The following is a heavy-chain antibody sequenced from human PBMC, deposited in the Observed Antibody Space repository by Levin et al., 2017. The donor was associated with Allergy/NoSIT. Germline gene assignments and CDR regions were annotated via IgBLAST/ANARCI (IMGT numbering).Heavy chain of an antibody. Sequence: GGSLRLSCAASGFTFSSYSMNWVRQAPGKGLEWVSYISSSSSTIYYADSVKGRFTISRDNAKNSLYLQMNSLRDEDTAVYYCARDWRSTSVYYYYGMDVWGQGTTVTVSS. V-gene: IGHV3-48*02. CDR3: ARDWRSTSVYYYYGMDV. D-gene: IGHD2-2*01. J-gene: IGHJ6*02. CDR1: GFTFSSYS. CDR2: ISSSSSTI.